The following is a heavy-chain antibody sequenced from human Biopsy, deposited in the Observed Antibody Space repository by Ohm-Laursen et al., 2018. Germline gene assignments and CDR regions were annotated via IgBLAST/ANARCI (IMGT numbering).Heavy chain of an antibody. V-gene: IGHV4-39*01. CDR1: TFSNYA. J-gene: IGHJ5*02. Sequence: TFSNYAMSWVRQPPGKGLEWIGSIFYRGSTHYKPSLKSRVNISVDTSKNQFSLKLNSVTAADTAVHYCARDYDTSGYYYVSWGQGTLVTVSS. D-gene: IGHD3-22*01. CDR2: IFYRGST. CDR3: ARDYDTSGYYYVS.